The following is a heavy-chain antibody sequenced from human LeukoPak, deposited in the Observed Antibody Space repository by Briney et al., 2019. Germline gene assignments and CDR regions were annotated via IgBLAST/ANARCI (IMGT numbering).Heavy chain of an antibody. V-gene: IGHV4-34*01. D-gene: IGHD6-19*01. CDR1: GGSFSGYY. CDR2: IYYSGST. Sequence: SETLSLTCAVYGGSFSGYYWSWIRQPPGKGLEWIGSIYYSGSTYYNPSLKSRVTIFVDTSKNQFSLKLSSVTAADTAVYYCARHVRIAVAGRVDYWGQGTLVTVSS. CDR3: ARHVRIAVAGRVDY. J-gene: IGHJ4*02.